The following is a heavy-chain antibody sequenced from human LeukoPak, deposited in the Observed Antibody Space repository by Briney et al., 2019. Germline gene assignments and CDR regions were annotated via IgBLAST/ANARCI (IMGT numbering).Heavy chain of an antibody. CDR2: TYYGSKWYS. V-gene: IGHV6-1*01. D-gene: IGHD3-9*01. CDR1: GDSVSSNRAA. J-gene: IGHJ4*02. CDR3: TRVVEYYDILTGSPKGDNYFDS. Sequence: SQTLSLTCAISGDSVSSNRAAWNWIRQSPSRGLEWLGRTYYGSKWYSDCAVSVKARITITPDTSKNHFSLHLDSVTPEDTAVYFCTRVVEYYDILTGSPKGDNYFDSWGQGTLVTVSS.